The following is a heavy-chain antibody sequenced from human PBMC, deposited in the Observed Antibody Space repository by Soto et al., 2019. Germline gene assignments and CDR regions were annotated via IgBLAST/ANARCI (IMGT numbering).Heavy chain of an antibody. D-gene: IGHD5-18*01. J-gene: IGHJ6*03. V-gene: IGHV5-51*01. Sequence: PGESLKISCKGSGYSFTSYWIGWVRPMPGKGLEWMGIIYPGDSDTRYSPSFQGQVTISADKSISTAYLQWSSLKASDTAMYYCARHFLVGIQTAYYYYYMDVWGKGTTVTVSS. CDR2: IYPGDSDT. CDR3: ARHFLVGIQTAYYYYYMDV. CDR1: GYSFTSYW.